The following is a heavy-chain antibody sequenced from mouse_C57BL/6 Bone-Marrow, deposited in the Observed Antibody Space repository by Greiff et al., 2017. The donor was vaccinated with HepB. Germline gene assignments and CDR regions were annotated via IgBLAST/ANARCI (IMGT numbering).Heavy chain of an antibody. J-gene: IGHJ4*01. Sequence: EVKLMESGGGLVQPGGSLKLSCAPSGFTFSDYGMAWVRQAPRKGPEWVAFISNLAYSIYYADTVTGRFTISRENAKNTLYLEMSSLRSEDTAMYYCARPKFYYGSSSYAMDYWGQGTSVTVSS. CDR3: ARPKFYYGSSSYAMDY. V-gene: IGHV5-15*01. D-gene: IGHD1-1*01. CDR1: GFTFSDYG. CDR2: ISNLAYSI.